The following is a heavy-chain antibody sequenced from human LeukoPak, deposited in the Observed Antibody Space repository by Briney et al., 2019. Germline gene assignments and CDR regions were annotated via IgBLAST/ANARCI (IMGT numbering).Heavy chain of an antibody. D-gene: IGHD2-2*01. V-gene: IGHV1-2*02. Sequence: ASVKVSCKASGYTFTGYYMHWVRQAPGQGLEWMGWINPNSGGTNYAQKFQGRVTMTRDTSISTAYMELRRLRSDDTAVYYCARGTPPLTENWFDPWGQGTLVTVSS. CDR2: INPNSGGT. CDR1: GYTFTGYY. CDR3: ARGTPPLTENWFDP. J-gene: IGHJ5*02.